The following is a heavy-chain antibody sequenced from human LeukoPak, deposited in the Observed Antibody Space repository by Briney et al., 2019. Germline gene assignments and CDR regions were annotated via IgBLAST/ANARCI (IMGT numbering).Heavy chain of an antibody. J-gene: IGHJ3*02. CDR1: GFTFSSYA. CDR2: ISYDGSNK. CDR3: AREAYAFDI. V-gene: IGHV3-30-3*01. Sequence: GRSLRLSCAASGFTFSSYAMHWVRQAPGKGLEWVAVISYDGSNKYYADSVKGRFTISRDNSKNTLYLQMNSLRAEDTAVYYCAREAYAFDIWGQGTMVTVSS.